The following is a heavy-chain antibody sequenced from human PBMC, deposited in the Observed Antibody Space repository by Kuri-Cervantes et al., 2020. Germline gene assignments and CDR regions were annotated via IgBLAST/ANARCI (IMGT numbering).Heavy chain of an antibody. V-gene: IGHV3-48*01. CDR1: GFAFSDYS. CDR2: MSSSGYTI. Sequence: GGSLRLSCAASGFAFSDYSMNWVRQAPGKGLEWVSHMSSSGYTIEYSDSVKGRFTISRDNVKKSLYLQMDSLRAEDTAVYYCVRGFYGVFDYWGQGTLVTVSS. J-gene: IGHJ4*02. CDR3: VRGFYGVFDY. D-gene: IGHD3-3*01.